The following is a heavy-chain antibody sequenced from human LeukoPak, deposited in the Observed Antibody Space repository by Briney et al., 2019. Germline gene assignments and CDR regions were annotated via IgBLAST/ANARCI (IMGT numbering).Heavy chain of an antibody. CDR2: ISYDGSNK. J-gene: IGHJ5*02. Sequence: SGGSLRLSCAASGFTFSSYAMHWVRQAPGKGLEWVAVISYDGSNKYYADSVKGRFTISRDNSKNTLYLQMNSLRAEDTAVYYCARGRATVTYNSFDPWGQGTLVTVSS. CDR3: ARGRATVTYNSFDP. D-gene: IGHD4-17*01. V-gene: IGHV3-30-3*01. CDR1: GFTFSSYA.